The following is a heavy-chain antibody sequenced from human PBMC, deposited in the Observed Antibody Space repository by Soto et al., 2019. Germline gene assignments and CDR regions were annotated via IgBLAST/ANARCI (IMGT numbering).Heavy chain of an antibody. J-gene: IGHJ5*02. CDR3: ARGHSGSWYWFDP. V-gene: IGHV3-48*02. CDR2: ISSSGSTT. D-gene: IGHD6-13*01. CDR1: GFTFSSYA. Sequence: PGGSLRLSCAASGFTFSSYAMNWVRQAPGKGLEWVSYISSSGSTTHYADSVKGRFTISRDNARNSLYLQMNSLRDEDTAVYYRARGHSGSWYWFDPWGQGTLVTVSS.